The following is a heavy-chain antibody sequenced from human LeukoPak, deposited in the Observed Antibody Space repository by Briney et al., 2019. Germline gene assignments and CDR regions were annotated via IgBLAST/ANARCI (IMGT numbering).Heavy chain of an antibody. CDR1: GGSISSSSYY. V-gene: IGHV4-39*01. Sequence: PSETLSLTCTVSGGSISSSSYYWGWIRQPPGKGLEWIGSIYYSGSTYYNPSLKSRVTISVDTSKNQFSLKLSSVTAADTAVYYCARLVGCSSSWPLFDYWGQGTLVTVSS. CDR2: IYYSGST. J-gene: IGHJ4*02. D-gene: IGHD6-13*01. CDR3: ARLVGCSSSWPLFDY.